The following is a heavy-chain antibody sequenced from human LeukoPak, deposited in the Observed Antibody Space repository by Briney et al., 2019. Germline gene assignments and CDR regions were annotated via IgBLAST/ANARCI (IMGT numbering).Heavy chain of an antibody. J-gene: IGHJ4*02. CDR3: ARDRSTNSYAEYFFDY. V-gene: IGHV3-21*01. CDR1: RFTFSTYS. CDR2: ISSSSSYI. Sequence: GGSLRLSCAASRFTFSTYSMDWVRQAPGKGLEWVSSISSSSSYIYYADSVKGRFTISRDNAKNSLFLQMNSLRAEDTALYYCARDRSTNSYAEYFFDYWGQGTLVTVSS. D-gene: IGHD5-18*01.